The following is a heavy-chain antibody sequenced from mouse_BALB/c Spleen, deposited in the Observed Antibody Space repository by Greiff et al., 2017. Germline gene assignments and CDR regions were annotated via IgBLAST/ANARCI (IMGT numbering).Heavy chain of an antibody. D-gene: IGHD1-2*01. Sequence: QVQLKESGPGLVAPSQSLSITCTVSGFSLTSYDISWIRQPPGKGLEWLGVIWTGGGTNYNSAFMSRLSISKDNSKSQVFLKMNSLQTDDTAIYYCVRFITTAPWFAYWGQGTLVTVSA. CDR3: VRFITTAPWFAY. CDR1: GFSLTSYD. V-gene: IGHV2-9-2*01. CDR2: IWTGGGT. J-gene: IGHJ3*01.